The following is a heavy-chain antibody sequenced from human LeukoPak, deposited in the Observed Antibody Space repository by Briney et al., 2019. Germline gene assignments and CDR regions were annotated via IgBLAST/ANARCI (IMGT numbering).Heavy chain of an antibody. Sequence: PGGSLRLSCEASGFIFKDFYMTWVRQAPGTGLEWVATINQDGSAEYYVDSAKGRFTMSRDNAKNSVFLQMDSLRAEETAVYYCARSVGAGNKYFYYGMDVWGQGTTVTVSS. D-gene: IGHD1-26*01. CDR2: INQDGSAE. CDR1: GFIFKDFY. CDR3: ARSVGAGNKYFYYGMDV. J-gene: IGHJ6*02. V-gene: IGHV3-7*01.